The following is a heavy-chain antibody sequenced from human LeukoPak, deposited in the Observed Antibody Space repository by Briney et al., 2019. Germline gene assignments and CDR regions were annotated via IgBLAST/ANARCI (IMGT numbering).Heavy chain of an antibody. Sequence: ASVKVSCKASGYSFTSFAMNWVRQAPGQGLEWMGWINTNTGNPTYAQGFTRRFVFSLDTSVSTAYQHISSLKAEDTAVYYCARERYGSGWYLDYWGQGTLVTVSS. V-gene: IGHV7-4-1*02. CDR3: ARERYGSGWYLDY. J-gene: IGHJ4*02. CDR1: GYSFTSFA. CDR2: INTNTGNP. D-gene: IGHD6-19*01.